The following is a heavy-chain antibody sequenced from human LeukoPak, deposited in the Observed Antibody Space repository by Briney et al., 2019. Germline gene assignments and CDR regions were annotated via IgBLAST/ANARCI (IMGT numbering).Heavy chain of an antibody. CDR3: GKSTPSSS. J-gene: IGHJ4*02. CDR1: GFTFSNYA. CDR2: ISSNSGSI. D-gene: IGHD2-15*01. V-gene: IGHV3-23*01. Sequence: GGSLRLSCAASGFTFSNYAMNWVRQAPGKGLEWVSVISSNSGSIFYADSVKGRFTISSDDSNTLYLQMNSLRADDTAVYYCGKSTPSSSWGQGTLVIVS.